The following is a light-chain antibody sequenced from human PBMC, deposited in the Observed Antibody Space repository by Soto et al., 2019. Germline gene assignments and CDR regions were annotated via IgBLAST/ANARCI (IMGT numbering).Light chain of an antibody. Sequence: QSVLTQSPSASASLGASVKLTCTLSSGYSSYAIAWHQQQPEKGPRYLMNLNSDGSHSKGDGIPDRFSGSSSGAERYLTISSLQSEDEADYYCQTWGTGDWVFGGGTKLTVL. CDR2: LNSDGSH. CDR1: SGYSSYA. V-gene: IGLV4-69*01. J-gene: IGLJ3*02. CDR3: QTWGTGDWV.